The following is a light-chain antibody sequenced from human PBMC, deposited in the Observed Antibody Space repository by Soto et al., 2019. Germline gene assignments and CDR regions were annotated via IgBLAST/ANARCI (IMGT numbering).Light chain of an antibody. CDR1: SSNIGAGYD. Sequence: QPVLTQPPSVSGAPGQRVTISCTGSSSNIGAGYDVHWYQQLPGTAPKLLIYGNSNRPSGVPDRFSGSKSGTSASLAITGLQADDEADYYCQSYDSSLSRPVFATGTKLTVL. V-gene: IGLV1-40*01. J-gene: IGLJ1*01. CDR3: QSYDSSLSRPV. CDR2: GNS.